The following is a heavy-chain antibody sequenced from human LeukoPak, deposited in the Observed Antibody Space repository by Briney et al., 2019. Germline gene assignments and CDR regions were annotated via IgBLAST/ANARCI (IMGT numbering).Heavy chain of an antibody. CDR2: IYHSGST. CDR3: ARDGSFDAFDI. CDR1: GFTFSNYW. Sequence: GSLRLSCATSGFTFSNYWMSWVRRAPGKGLEWIGYIYHSGSTYYNPSLKSRVTISVDRSKNQFSLKLSSVTAADTAVYYCARDGSFDAFDIWGQGTMVTVSS. V-gene: IGHV4-4*02. J-gene: IGHJ3*02.